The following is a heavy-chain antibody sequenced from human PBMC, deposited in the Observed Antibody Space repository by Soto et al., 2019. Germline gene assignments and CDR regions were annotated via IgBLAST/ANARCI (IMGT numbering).Heavy chain of an antibody. D-gene: IGHD1-1*01. CDR3: AKQQGPGTPYYYAMDV. Sequence: SWVIKTPGKGLEWVSVIRSSGDRTYYADSVKGRFTISRDNSKNTLYMQMNSLRAEDTAVYYCAKQQGPGTPYYYAMDVWVQGTTVTVSS. J-gene: IGHJ6*02. V-gene: IGHV3-23*01. CDR2: IRSSGDRT.